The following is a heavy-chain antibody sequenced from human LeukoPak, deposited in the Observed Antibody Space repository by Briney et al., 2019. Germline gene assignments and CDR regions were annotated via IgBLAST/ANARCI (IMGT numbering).Heavy chain of an antibody. V-gene: IGHV3-23*01. D-gene: IGHD2-2*01. CDR1: GFTFSSYA. Sequence: GGSLRLSCAASGFTFSSYAMSWVRQAPGKGLEWVSAISGSGGSTYCADSVKGRFTISRDNSKNTLHLQMNSLRAEDTALYYCAKGNGFCSSTSCYPDAFDIWGQGTMVTVSS. CDR2: ISGSGGST. CDR3: AKGNGFCSSTSCYPDAFDI. J-gene: IGHJ3*02.